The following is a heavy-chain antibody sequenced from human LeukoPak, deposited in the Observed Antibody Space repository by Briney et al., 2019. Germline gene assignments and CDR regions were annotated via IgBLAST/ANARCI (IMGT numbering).Heavy chain of an antibody. CDR1: GFNSEDHA. CDR3: AKVSSSVGATGGFGY. J-gene: IGHJ4*02. CDR2: IYWSSSGT. D-gene: IGHD1-26*01. V-gene: IGHV3-9*02. Sequence: GGSLRLSCVVSGFNSEDHAMHWVRQAPGKGLEWVSGIYWSSSGTGYADSVKGRFTVSRDSAKNSLYLQMNSLRAEDTALYYCAKVSSSVGATGGFGYWGQGTLVTVSS.